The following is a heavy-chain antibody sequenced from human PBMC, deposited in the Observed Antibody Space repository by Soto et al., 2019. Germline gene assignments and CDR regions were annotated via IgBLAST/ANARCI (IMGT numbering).Heavy chain of an antibody. CDR3: ARGSKDSYPGSRIFDF. J-gene: IGHJ4*02. D-gene: IGHD3-10*01. V-gene: IGHV3-23*01. Sequence: GGSLRLSCAASGFPFSDHAMHWVRQTPGKGLEWVSAITGRGDSTYYADSVKGRFTISRDNSKSTLYLQMMSLRAEDTAVYYCARGSKDSYPGSRIFDFWGRGTLVTVSS. CDR1: GFPFSDHA. CDR2: ITGRGDST.